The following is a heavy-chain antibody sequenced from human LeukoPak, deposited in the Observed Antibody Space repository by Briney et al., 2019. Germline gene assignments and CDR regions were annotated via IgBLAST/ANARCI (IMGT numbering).Heavy chain of an antibody. J-gene: IGHJ4*02. CDR3: LRSQLDY. Sequence: GGSLRLSCAASGFTFSNYAMSWVRQAPGKGLEWVSAITDSGGSTYYADSVKGRFTISRDNSKNALFLQMNSLRAEDTAVYYCLRSQLDYWGQGTPVTVSS. CDR1: GFTFSNYA. CDR2: ITDSGGST. V-gene: IGHV3-23*01. D-gene: IGHD1-26*01.